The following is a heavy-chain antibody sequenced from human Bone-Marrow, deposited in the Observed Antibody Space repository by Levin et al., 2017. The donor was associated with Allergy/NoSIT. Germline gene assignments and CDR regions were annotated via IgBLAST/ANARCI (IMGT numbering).Heavy chain of an antibody. CDR1: GFTFDTYW. J-gene: IGHJ4*02. D-gene: IGHD6-13*01. V-gene: IGHV3-7*01. Sequence: GGSLRLSCAASGFTFDTYWMSWVRQAPGKGLEWVANIKQDGRETYYVDSVKGRFTISRDNAKNSLYLEMNSLRAEDTAVYYCARCRRLDSNSWIPRSEYWGQGTLVTVSS. CDR3: ARCRRLDSNSWIPRSEY. CDR2: IKQDGRET.